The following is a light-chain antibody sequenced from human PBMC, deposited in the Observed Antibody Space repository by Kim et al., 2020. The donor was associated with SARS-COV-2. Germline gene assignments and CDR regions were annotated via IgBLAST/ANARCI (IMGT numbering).Light chain of an antibody. V-gene: IGKV4-1*01. Sequence: RATITCKSSQTVLSSSNNKNYLAWHQQKPGQPPKPLIYWASTRESGVPDRFSGSGSGTDFTLTISSLQAEDVAVYYCQQYYGIPFSIGQGTKLEI. J-gene: IGKJ2*03. CDR2: WAS. CDR1: QTVLSSSNNKNY. CDR3: QQYYGIPFS.